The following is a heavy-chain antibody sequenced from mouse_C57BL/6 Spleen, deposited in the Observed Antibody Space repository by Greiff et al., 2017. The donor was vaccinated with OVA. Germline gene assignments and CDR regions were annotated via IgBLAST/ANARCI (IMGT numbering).Heavy chain of an antibody. CDR1: GFTFSDAW. CDR2: ISNKANNHAT. CDR3: TMVTPFAY. D-gene: IGHD2-2*01. Sequence: EVKVEESGGGLVQPGGSMKLSCAASGFTFSDAWMDWVRQSPEKGLEWVAEISNKANNHATNYAESVKGRFTISRDDSKSSVYLQMNSLRAEDTCIYYCTMVTPFAYWGQGTLVTVSA. J-gene: IGHJ3*01. V-gene: IGHV6-6*01.